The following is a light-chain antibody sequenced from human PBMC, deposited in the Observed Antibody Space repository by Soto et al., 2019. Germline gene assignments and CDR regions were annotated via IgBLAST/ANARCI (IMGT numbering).Light chain of an antibody. CDR3: LQDYNYPRT. CDR1: QGIRDE. CDR2: GAS. V-gene: IGKV1-6*01. J-gene: IGKJ2*01. Sequence: AIQMTQFPASLSAPVGDRVTITCRASQGIRDELGWYQQKPGKAPKLLIYGASRLESGVPSRFSGSGSGTDFSLTIYSLRPEDSATYFCLQDYNYPRTFGQGTKLQIK.